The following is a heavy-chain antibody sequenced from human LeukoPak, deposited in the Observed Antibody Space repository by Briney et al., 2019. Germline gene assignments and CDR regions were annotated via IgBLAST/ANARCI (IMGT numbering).Heavy chain of an antibody. D-gene: IGHD5-24*01. V-gene: IGHV3-7*04. CDR3: TRVGYIDEGIDY. Sequence: PGGHLRPPCVASGFPFSSYWMTWVRQAPGKGLEWVANIKQDGSKKSYVDSVKGRFTISRDNAKNSLYLQMNSLRAEDTAIYYCTRVGYIDEGIDYWGQGTLVTVSS. J-gene: IGHJ4*02. CDR1: GFPFSSYW. CDR2: IKQDGSKK.